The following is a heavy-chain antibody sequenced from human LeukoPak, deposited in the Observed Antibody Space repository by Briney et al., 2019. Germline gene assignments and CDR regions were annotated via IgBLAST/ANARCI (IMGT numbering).Heavy chain of an antibody. CDR3: AKDRFYGSGELLDY. D-gene: IGHD3-10*01. CDR2: IRYDGSNK. Sequence: GGSLRLSCAASGFTFSSYGMHWVRQAPGKGLEWVAFIRYDGSNKYYADSVKGRFTISRDNSKNTLYLQMNSLRAEDTAVYYCAKDRFYGSGELLDYWGQGTLVTVSS. CDR1: GFTFSSYG. V-gene: IGHV3-30*02. J-gene: IGHJ4*02.